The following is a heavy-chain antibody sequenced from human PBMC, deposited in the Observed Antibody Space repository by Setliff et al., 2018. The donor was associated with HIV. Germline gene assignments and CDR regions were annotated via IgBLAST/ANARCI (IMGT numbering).Heavy chain of an antibody. CDR3: AKDSDFGGTTNWFDP. Sequence: ASVKVSCKASGYTFTDYGVFWVRQAPGQGLEWMGRINPHSGVTNYAQKFQGRVTMTRDTSIATAYMDLSRLTSDDTAVYYCAKDSDFGGTTNWFDPWGQGTLVTVSS. CDR2: INPHSGVT. D-gene: IGHD3-10*01. CDR1: GYTFTDYG. V-gene: IGHV1-2*06. J-gene: IGHJ5*02.